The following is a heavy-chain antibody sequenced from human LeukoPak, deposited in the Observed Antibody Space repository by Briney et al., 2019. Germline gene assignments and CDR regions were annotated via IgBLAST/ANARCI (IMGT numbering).Heavy chain of an antibody. J-gene: IGHJ4*02. CDR3: ARLKLAAAGTPLDFDY. CDR2: INPNSGGT. V-gene: IGHV1-2*02. Sequence: ASVKVSCKASGYTFTGYYMHWVRQAPGQGLEWMGWINPNSGGTNYAQKFQGRVTMTRDTSISTAYMELSRLRSDDTAVYYCARLKLAAAGTPLDFDYWGQGTLVTVSS. D-gene: IGHD6-13*01. CDR1: GYTFTGYY.